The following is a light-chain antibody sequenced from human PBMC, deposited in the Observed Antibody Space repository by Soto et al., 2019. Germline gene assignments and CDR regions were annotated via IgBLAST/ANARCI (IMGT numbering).Light chain of an antibody. J-gene: IGKJ1*01. CDR2: WAS. Sequence: DVVMTQSPDSLAVSLCERATINCKSSQNLLYNSNNKNYLAWYQQRPGQPPKLLIYWASTRESGVPDRFSGSGSGTDFTLTISSLQAADVAVYYCQQYYSTPPTLGQGTKVDIK. V-gene: IGKV4-1*01. CDR1: QNLLYNSNNKNY. CDR3: QQYYSTPPT.